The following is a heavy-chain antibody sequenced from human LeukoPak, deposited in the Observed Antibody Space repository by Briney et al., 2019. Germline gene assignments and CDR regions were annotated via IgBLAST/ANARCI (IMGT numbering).Heavy chain of an antibody. D-gene: IGHD6-19*01. V-gene: IGHV3-33*01. Sequence: GGSLRLSCAASGFTFSSYGMHWVRQAPGKGLEWVAVIWYDGSNKYYADSVKGRFTISRDNSKNTLYLQMNSLRAEDTAVYYCARDRGPAVALGYFDYWGQGTLVTVSS. J-gene: IGHJ4*02. CDR3: ARDRGPAVALGYFDY. CDR2: IWYDGSNK. CDR1: GFTFSSYG.